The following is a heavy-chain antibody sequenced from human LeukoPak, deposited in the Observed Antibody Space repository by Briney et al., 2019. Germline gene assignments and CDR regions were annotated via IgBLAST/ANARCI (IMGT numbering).Heavy chain of an antibody. Sequence: GSLRLSCATSGFTFSSYWMNWVRQAPGKGLVWVSTIKSDGSWTTYADSVKGRFTISRDNAKNTLYLQMNSLGDEDTAVYYCARETSYRFDPWGQGTLVIVSS. CDR1: GFTFSSYW. CDR2: IKSDGSWT. V-gene: IGHV3-74*01. CDR3: ARETSYRFDP. J-gene: IGHJ5*02.